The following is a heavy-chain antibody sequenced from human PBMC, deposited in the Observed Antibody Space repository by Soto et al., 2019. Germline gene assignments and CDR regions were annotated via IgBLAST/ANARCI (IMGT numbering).Heavy chain of an antibody. D-gene: IGHD5-18*01. CDR2: INHSGST. CDR3: ARGPIRGYSYGSSFDY. V-gene: IGHV4-34*01. Sequence: SETLSLTCAVYCGSFSGYYWSWIRQPPGKGLEWIGEINHSGSTNYNPSLKSRVTISVDTSKNQFSLKLSSVTAADTAVYYCARGPIRGYSYGSSFDYWGQGTLVTVSS. J-gene: IGHJ4*02. CDR1: CGSFSGYY.